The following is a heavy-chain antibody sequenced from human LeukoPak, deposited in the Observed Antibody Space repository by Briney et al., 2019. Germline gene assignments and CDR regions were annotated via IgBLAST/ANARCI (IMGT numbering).Heavy chain of an antibody. Sequence: GRSLRLSCAASGFTFSSYAMHWVRQAPGKGLGWVAVISYDGSNKYYADSVKGRFTISRDNSKNTLYLQMNSLRAEDTAVYYCARAPFMGPMDYWGQGTLVTVSS. CDR1: GFTFSSYA. D-gene: IGHD1-26*01. CDR2: ISYDGSNK. J-gene: IGHJ4*02. V-gene: IGHV3-30-3*01. CDR3: ARAPFMGPMDY.